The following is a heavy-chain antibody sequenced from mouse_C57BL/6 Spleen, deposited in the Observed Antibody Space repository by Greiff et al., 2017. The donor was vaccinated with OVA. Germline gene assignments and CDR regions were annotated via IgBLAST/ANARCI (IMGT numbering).Heavy chain of an antibody. D-gene: IGHD1-1*01. CDR1: GYSFTDSN. CDR3: ATRYYGSSYGFAY. V-gene: IGHV1-39*01. Sequence: VQLQQSVPELVKPGASVKISCKASGYSFTDSNMNWVKQSNGKSLEWIGVINPNYDTTSYNQKFNGKATLTVDQSSSTAYMQLNSLTSEDSAVYYCATRYYGSSYGFAYWGQGTLVTVSA. CDR2: INPNYDTT. J-gene: IGHJ3*01.